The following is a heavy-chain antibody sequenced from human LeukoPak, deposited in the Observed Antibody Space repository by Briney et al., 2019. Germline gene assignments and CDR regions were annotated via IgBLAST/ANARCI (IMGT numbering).Heavy chain of an antibody. Sequence: GGSLRLSCATSGFIFRNYAMNCVRQAPGRGLEWVSGISGSGDSTYYADAVKGRFTVSRDNSKNTLYLQMNTLRVEDTAVYYCATSGWAWGQGTLVTVSS. CDR1: GFIFRNYA. D-gene: IGHD6-19*01. CDR2: ISGSGDST. CDR3: ATSGWA. J-gene: IGHJ5*02. V-gene: IGHV3-23*01.